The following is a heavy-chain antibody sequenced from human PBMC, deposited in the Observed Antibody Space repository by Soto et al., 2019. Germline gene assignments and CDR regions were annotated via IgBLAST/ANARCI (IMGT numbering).Heavy chain of an antibody. CDR3: ARDGEGGYCSGGSCYPQNWFDP. D-gene: IGHD2-15*01. J-gene: IGHJ5*02. CDR1: GDSVSSNSAA. Sequence: SQTLSLTCAISGDSVSSNSAAWNWIRQSPSRGLEWLGRTYYRSKWYNDYAVSVKSRITINPDTSKNQFSLQLNSVTPEDTAVYYCARDGEGGYCSGGSCYPQNWFDPWGQGTLVTVSS. CDR2: TYYRSKWYN. V-gene: IGHV6-1*01.